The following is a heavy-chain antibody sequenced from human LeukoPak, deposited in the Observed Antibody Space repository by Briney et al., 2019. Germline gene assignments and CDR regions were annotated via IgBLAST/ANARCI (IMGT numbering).Heavy chain of an antibody. CDR1: GFSFCNAW. J-gene: IGHJ4*02. CDR2: IRSKTDGRTT. CDR3: TTELIQHFYH. D-gene: IGHD5-18*01. V-gene: IGHV3-15*01. Sequence: GGSLRLSCAASGFSFCNAWMSWVRQAPGKGLEWVGRIRSKTDGRTTDYAVPEKGRFTISRDDSNNTLYLQMSSLKTEDTAVYYCTTELIQHFYHWGPGTLVTVSS.